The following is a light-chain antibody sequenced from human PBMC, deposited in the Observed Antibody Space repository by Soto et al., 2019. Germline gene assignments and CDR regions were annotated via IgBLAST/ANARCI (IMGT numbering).Light chain of an antibody. CDR3: CSYAGINTYV. CDR1: SSDVGRYNL. J-gene: IGLJ1*01. CDR2: EGS. Sequence: QSALTQPASVSGSPGQSITITCTGTSSDVGRYNLVSWYQQYPGKAPKVMIYEGSKRPSGVSNRFSGSKSGNTASLAISGLQAEDEADYYCCSYAGINTYVFGTGTKLTVL. V-gene: IGLV2-23*01.